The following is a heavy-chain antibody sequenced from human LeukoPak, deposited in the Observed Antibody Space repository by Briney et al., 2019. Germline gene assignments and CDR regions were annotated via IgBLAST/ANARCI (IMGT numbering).Heavy chain of an antibody. CDR2: IRYDGSNK. CDR3: AKAGSSWFGESNWFDP. Sequence: PGGSLRLSCAASGFTFSSYGTHWVRQAPGKGLEWVAFIRYDGSNKYYADSVKGRFTISRDNSKNTLYLQMNSLRAEDTAVYYCAKAGSSWFGESNWFDPWGQGTLVTVSS. CDR1: GFTFSSYG. D-gene: IGHD3-10*01. J-gene: IGHJ5*02. V-gene: IGHV3-30*02.